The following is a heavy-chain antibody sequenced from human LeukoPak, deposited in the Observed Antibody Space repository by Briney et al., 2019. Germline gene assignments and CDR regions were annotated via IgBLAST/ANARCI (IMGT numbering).Heavy chain of an antibody. CDR1: GFTFSNYA. D-gene: IGHD3-9*01. Sequence: GASLRLSCEASGFTFSNYAMSWVRQAPGKGLEWVSAITGSGGNTYYADSVKGRFTISRDNSKNTVFLQMNSLRAEDTAVYYCAKWGDYDVLTGYYVSDYWGQGTLVTVSS. V-gene: IGHV3-23*01. CDR2: ITGSGGNT. CDR3: AKWGDYDVLTGYYVSDY. J-gene: IGHJ4*02.